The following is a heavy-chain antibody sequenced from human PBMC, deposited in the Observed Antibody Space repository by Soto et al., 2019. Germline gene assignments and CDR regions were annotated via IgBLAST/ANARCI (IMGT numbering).Heavy chain of an antibody. CDR3: ARDKHGDYYYYYGMDV. CDR1: GGTFSSYT. J-gene: IGHJ6*02. V-gene: IGHV1-69*04. CDR2: IIPILGIA. Sequence: SVKVSCKASGGTFSSYTISWVRQAPGQGLEWMGRIIPILGIANYAQKFQGRVTMTRDTSTSTVYMELSSLRSEDTAVYYCARDKHGDYYYYYGMDVWGQGTTVTVSS.